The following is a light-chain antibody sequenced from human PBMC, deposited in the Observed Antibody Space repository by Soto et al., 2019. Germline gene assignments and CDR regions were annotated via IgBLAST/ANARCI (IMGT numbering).Light chain of an antibody. CDR1: QPINNNY. CDR2: GAS. CDR3: QQSYKILT. J-gene: IGKJ4*01. Sequence: IVMTQSPRTLSLSPGERATLSCRASQPINNNYVAWYQQKPGQAPSLLIYGASDRATGVPDRFSGSGSGTDFTLTISGLQTEDFATYYCQQSYKILTFGGGTWVDI. V-gene: IGKV3-20*01.